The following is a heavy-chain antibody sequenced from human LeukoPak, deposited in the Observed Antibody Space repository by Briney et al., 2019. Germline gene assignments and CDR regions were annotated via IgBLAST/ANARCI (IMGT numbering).Heavy chain of an antibody. CDR3: ARDLFAAAGHDAFDI. Sequence: ASVKVSCKASGYTFTSYGLDWARQAPGQGLEWMGWINTSTGNPTYAQGFSGRFVFSLDSSVSTAYLQISRLKAEDTAVYYCARDLFAAAGHDAFDIWGQGTMVTVSS. CDR1: GYTFTSYG. CDR2: INTSTGNP. D-gene: IGHD6-19*01. V-gene: IGHV7-4-1*02. J-gene: IGHJ3*02.